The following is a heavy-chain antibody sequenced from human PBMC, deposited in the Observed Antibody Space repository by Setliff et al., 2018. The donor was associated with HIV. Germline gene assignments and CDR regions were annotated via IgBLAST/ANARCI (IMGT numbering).Heavy chain of an antibody. CDR2: VDPEDDKT. D-gene: IGHD2-15*01. J-gene: IGHJ4*02. CDR3: VTGEGLRF. CDR1: QYTFTDYY. V-gene: IGHV1-69-2*01. Sequence: ASVKVSCKASQYTFTDYYMHWVQQAPGKGLEWMGRVDPEDDKTIYAEKFQGRVTMTTATSSDTAYLYLSSPRSEDTAVYYCVTGEGLRFWGQGTLVTVSS.